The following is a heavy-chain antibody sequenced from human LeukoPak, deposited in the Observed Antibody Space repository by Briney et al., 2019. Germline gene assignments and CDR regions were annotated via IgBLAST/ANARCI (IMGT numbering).Heavy chain of an antibody. CDR1: GFTFSSYA. J-gene: IGHJ4*02. CDR3: ATDFNCGGDCYLFDY. V-gene: IGHV1-24*01. CDR2: FDPEDGET. D-gene: IGHD2-21*02. Sequence: GGSLRLSCAASGFTFSSYAMHWVRQAPGKGLEWMGGFDPEDGETIYAQKFQGRVTMTEDTSTDTAYMELSSLRSEDTAVYYCATDFNCGGDCYLFDYWGQGTLVTVSS.